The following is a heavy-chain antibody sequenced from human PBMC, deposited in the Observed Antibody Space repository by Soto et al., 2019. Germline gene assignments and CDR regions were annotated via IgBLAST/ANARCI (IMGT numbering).Heavy chain of an antibody. V-gene: IGHV1-69*04. D-gene: IGHD2-15*01. J-gene: IGHJ4*02. CDR2: INTILGLP. CDR3: ARGPVRRMGGDH. Sequence: QVQLVQYGADMKEPGSSVKVSCKASGGSFDNDGINWVRQAPGQGLEWMGRINTILGLPNYAHKFQGRVTITADKSTTTSYMELSSLTVEDTVVFCCARGPVRRMGGDHWGLGTLVTVSS. CDR1: GGSFDNDG.